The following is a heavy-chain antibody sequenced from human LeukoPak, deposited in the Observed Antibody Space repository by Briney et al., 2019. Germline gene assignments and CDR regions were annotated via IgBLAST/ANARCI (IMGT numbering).Heavy chain of an antibody. CDR2: ISWNSGSI. CDR3: AKDIGSTMIVVALGY. J-gene: IGHJ4*02. Sequence: GGSLRLSCAASGFTFDDYAMHWVRQAPGKGLEWVSGISWNSGSIGYADSVKGRFTISRDNAKNSLYLQMNSLRAEVTALYYCAKDIGSTMIVVALGYWGQGTLVTVSS. CDR1: GFTFDDYA. V-gene: IGHV3-9*01. D-gene: IGHD3-22*01.